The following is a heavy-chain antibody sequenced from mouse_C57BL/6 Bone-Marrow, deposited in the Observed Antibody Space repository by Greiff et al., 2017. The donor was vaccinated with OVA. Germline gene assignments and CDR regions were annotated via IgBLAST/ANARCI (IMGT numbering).Heavy chain of an antibody. Sequence: QVQLKESGAELARPGASVKLSCKASGYTFTSYGISWVKQRTGQGLEWIGEIYPRSGNTYYNEKFKGKATLTADKSSSTAYMELRSLTSEDSAVYFCARSTVVGGPFAYWGQGTLVTVSA. CDR2: IYPRSGNT. CDR3: ARSTVVGGPFAY. CDR1: GYTFTSYG. V-gene: IGHV1-81*01. D-gene: IGHD1-1*01. J-gene: IGHJ3*01.